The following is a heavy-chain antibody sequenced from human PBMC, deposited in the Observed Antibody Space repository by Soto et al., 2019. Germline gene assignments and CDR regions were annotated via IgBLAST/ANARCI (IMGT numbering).Heavy chain of an antibody. V-gene: IGHV3-23*01. J-gene: IGHJ4*02. D-gene: IGHD3-16*02. CDR1: GFTFSSYA. CDR3: AKLGTLRLGELSTLDY. Sequence: PGGSLRLSCAASGFTFSSYAMSWIRQAPGKGLEWVSAISGSGGSTYYADSVKGRFTISRDNSKNTLYLQMNSLRAEDTAVYYCAKLGTLRLGELSTLDYWGQGTLVTVSS. CDR2: ISGSGGST.